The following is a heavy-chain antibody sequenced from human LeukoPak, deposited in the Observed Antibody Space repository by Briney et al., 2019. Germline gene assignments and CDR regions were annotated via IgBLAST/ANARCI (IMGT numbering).Heavy chain of an antibody. D-gene: IGHD3-22*01. CDR3: TTLGYHLDS. V-gene: IGHV3-48*03. CDR2: FAGSDTTK. J-gene: IGHJ4*02. CDR1: GFDFGAYE. Sequence: GGSLRLSCAASGFDFGAYEMNWVRQAPGKGLEWVAYFAGSDTTKYYADSVSGRFTISRDNAKKSLYLQMNSLRAEDTALYYCTTLGYHLDSWGQGTLVTVSS.